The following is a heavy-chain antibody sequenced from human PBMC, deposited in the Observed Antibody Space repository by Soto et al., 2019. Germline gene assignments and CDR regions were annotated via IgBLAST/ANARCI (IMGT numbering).Heavy chain of an antibody. CDR3: ASVGGDDFGDSGGFDY. J-gene: IGHJ4*02. D-gene: IGHD4-17*01. V-gene: IGHV4-59*01. CDR2: IYYSGRT. CDR1: GGSIRDYF. Sequence: QVQLQESGPGLVKPSETLSLTCTVSGGSIRDYFWTWIRQPPGKGLEWIGYIYYSGRTNYNPSLKSRFSIPVDKSKNHFSLQLKSVTAEDTAVYYGASVGGDDFGDSGGFDYWGQGTLVTVSS.